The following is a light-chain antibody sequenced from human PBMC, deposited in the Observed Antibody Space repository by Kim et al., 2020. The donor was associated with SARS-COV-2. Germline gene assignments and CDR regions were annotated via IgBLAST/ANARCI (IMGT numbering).Light chain of an antibody. Sequence: ASVGDRVTIPCRASQVIDNRLVWYQQKPGQAPKVLIKAASSLQSGVPSRFSGSGYGTDFTLTISSLQPEDFGSYYCQQLHIYPITFGQGTRLEIK. CDR1: QVIDNR. V-gene: IGKV1-9*01. CDR3: QQLHIYPIT. J-gene: IGKJ5*01. CDR2: AAS.